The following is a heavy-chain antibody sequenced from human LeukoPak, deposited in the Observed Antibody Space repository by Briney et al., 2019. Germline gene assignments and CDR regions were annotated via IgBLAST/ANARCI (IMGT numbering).Heavy chain of an antibody. J-gene: IGHJ4*02. CDR3: AIADCSGGSCYGY. CDR2: FDPEEGET. D-gene: IGHD2-15*01. V-gene: IGHV1-24*01. CDR1: GYTLTELS. Sequence: ASVKVSCKVSGYTLTELSMHWVRPAPGKGLEWVGGFDPEEGETIYAQKFQGRVTMTEDTSTDTAYMELSSLRSEDTAVYYCAIADCSGGSCYGYWGQGTLVTVSS.